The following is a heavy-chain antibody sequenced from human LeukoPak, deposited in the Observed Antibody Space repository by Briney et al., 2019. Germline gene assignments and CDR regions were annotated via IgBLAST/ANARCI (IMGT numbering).Heavy chain of an antibody. J-gene: IGHJ4*02. V-gene: IGHV3-23*01. CDR3: AKEEVPNDY. CDR2: ISISGETT. Sequence: TGGSLRLSCEVSGFTLSRSAMSWVRQAPGKGLEWVSGISISGETTYYADSVQGRFTISRDNSKNTVYLQMFSLRVEDTAVYYCAKEEVPNDYWGQGILVTVSS. CDR1: GFTLSRSA.